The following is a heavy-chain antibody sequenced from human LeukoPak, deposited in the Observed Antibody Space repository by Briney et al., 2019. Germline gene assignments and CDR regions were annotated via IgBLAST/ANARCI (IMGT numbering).Heavy chain of an antibody. CDR2: IYPSGST. J-gene: IGHJ4*02. CDR3: ARVCGGDCYSGVSSPLDY. V-gene: IGHV4-4*02. D-gene: IGHD2-21*02. Sequence: MTSETLSLTCAVSGGSISSSNWWSWVRQPPGKGLEWIGEIYPSGSTNYNPSLKSRVTISVDKSKNQFSLKVSSVTAADTAVYYCARVCGGDCYSGVSSPLDYWGQGTLVTVSS. CDR1: GGSISSSNW.